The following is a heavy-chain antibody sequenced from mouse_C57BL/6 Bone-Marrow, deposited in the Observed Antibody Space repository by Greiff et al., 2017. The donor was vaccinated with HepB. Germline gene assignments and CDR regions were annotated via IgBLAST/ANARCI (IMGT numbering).Heavy chain of an antibody. J-gene: IGHJ3*01. CDR2: ISYDGSN. CDR3: ARGLYYDYEGFAY. D-gene: IGHD2-4*01. CDR1: GYSITSGYY. V-gene: IGHV3-6*01. Sequence: EVKLMESGPGLVKPSQSLSLTCSVTGYSITSGYYWNWIRQFPGNKLEWMGYISYDGSNNYNPSLKNRISITRDTSKNQFFLKLNSVTTEDTATYYCARGLYYDYEGFAYWGQGTLVTVSA.